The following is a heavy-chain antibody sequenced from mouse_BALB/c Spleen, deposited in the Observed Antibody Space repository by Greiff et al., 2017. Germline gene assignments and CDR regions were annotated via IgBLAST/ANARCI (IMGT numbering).Heavy chain of an antibody. J-gene: IGHJ4*01. V-gene: IGHV6-6*02. CDR2: IRLKSNNYAT. D-gene: IGHD2-3*01. CDR1: GFTFSNYW. CDR3: TRGDGPLYAMDY. Sequence: EVKLVESGGGLVQPGGSMKLSCVASGFTFSNYWMNWVRQSPEKGLEWVAEIRLKSNNYATHYAESVKGRFTISRDDSKSSVYLQMNNLRAEDTGIYYCTRGDGPLYAMDYWGQGTSVTVSS.